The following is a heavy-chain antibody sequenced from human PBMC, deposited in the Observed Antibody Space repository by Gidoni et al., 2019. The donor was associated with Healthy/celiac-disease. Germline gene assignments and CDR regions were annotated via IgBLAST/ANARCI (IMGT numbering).Heavy chain of an antibody. CDR1: GFTFSSYG. Sequence: QVQLVESGGGVVQPGRSLRLSCAASGFTFSSYGMHWVRQAPGKGLEWVAVISYDGSNKYYADSVKGRFTISRDNSKNTLYLQMNSLRAEDTAVYYCAKAYSNYLHYYYYGMDVWGQGTTVTVSS. CDR2: ISYDGSNK. D-gene: IGHD4-4*01. CDR3: AKAYSNYLHYYYYGMDV. J-gene: IGHJ6*02. V-gene: IGHV3-30*18.